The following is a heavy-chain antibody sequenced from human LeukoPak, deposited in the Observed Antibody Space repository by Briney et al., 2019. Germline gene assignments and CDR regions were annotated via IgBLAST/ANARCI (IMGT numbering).Heavy chain of an antibody. CDR2: IYPGDSDT. V-gene: IGHV5-51*01. J-gene: IGHJ4*02. CDR3: ARRPSYSSGWYMNYFDY. CDR1: GYRFTSYW. Sequence: GESLKISCXGSGYRFTSYWIGWVRQMPGKGLEWMGIIYPGDSDTRYSPSFQGQVTISADKSSNTAYLQWSSQKASDTAMYFCARRPSYSSGWYMNYFDYWGQGTLVTVSS. D-gene: IGHD6-19*01.